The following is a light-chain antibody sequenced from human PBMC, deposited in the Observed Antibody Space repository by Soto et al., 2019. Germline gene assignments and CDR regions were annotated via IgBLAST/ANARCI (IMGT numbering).Light chain of an antibody. Sequence: EIVMTQSPATLSVPPGERATLSCRASQSFSSNLAWYQQKPGQAPRLLIYGASTRATGIPARFSGSGSGTEFTLTISSLQSEDFAVYYCQQYNNWPLTFGGGTKVDI. J-gene: IGKJ4*01. CDR3: QQYNNWPLT. CDR2: GAS. V-gene: IGKV3-15*01. CDR1: QSFSSN.